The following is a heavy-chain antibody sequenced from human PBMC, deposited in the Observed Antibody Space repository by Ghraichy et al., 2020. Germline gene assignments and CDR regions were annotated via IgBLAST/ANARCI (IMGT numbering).Heavy chain of an antibody. CDR3: ARPEPYSYGPYYFDY. CDR2: ISPHSVAT. CDR1: GYSFSCYY. Sequence: ASVKVSCKASGYSFSCYYLHWVRQAPGQGLEWMGWISPHSVATTYAQKFQGRVTMTSDTSISPVYMELSRLRSDDTALYYFARPEPYSYGPYYFDYWGQVPLVPVSS. D-gene: IGHD5-18*01. V-gene: IGHV1-2*02. J-gene: IGHJ4*01.